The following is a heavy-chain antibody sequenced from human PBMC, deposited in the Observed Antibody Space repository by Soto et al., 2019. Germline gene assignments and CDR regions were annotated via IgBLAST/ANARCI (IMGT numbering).Heavy chain of an antibody. J-gene: IGHJ5*02. CDR1: GYTFNTYW. CDR2: IYPGDSDT. CDR3: ARHGFNQQLVLDKFRFDP. V-gene: IGHV5-51*01. Sequence: PGESLKISCKASGYTFNTYWIAWVRQMPGKGLEWMGLIYPGDSDTRYSPSFQGQVTISADKSTSTAYMEWSSLKASDTAIKNFARHGFNQQLVLDKFRFDPWGQGTQVTVSS. D-gene: IGHD3-3*01.